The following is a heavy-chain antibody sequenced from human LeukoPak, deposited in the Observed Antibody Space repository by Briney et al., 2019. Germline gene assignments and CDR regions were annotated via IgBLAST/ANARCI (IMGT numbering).Heavy chain of an antibody. CDR1: GFTFTDEY. CDR2: INPYSGAI. D-gene: IGHD2-2*01. Sequence: GASVKVSCKSSGFTFTDEYIHRARQAPGQGLEWMGWINPYSGAINYAQKFQGRVTLTRDTSISTAYMELSRLTSGDTAVYYCARDPKSQLLIDYWGQGTLVTVSS. J-gene: IGHJ4*01. CDR3: ARDPKSQLLIDY. V-gene: IGHV1-2*02.